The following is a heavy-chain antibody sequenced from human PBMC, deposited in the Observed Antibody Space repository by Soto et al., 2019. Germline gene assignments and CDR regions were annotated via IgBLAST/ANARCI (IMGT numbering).Heavy chain of an antibody. V-gene: IGHV3-30-3*01. CDR3: ARPAYTSGWDWFDP. D-gene: IGHD6-25*01. CDR1: GFTFSDYA. Sequence: GGSLRLSCAASGFTFSDYAMHWVRQAPGKGLEWVAVISYDGNHKYYADSVRGRFTISRDNSKNTLYLQMNSLRVEDTAVYYCARPAYTSGWDWFDPWGQGTLVTVSS. J-gene: IGHJ5*02. CDR2: ISYDGNHK.